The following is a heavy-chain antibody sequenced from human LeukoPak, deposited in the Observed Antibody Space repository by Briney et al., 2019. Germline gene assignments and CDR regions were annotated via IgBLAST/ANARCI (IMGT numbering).Heavy chain of an antibody. CDR1: GGTFSSYT. D-gene: IGHD6-13*01. Sequence: SVKVSCRASGGTFSSYTISWVRQAPGQGLEWMGRIIPILGIANYAQKFQGRVTITADKSTSTAYMELSSLRSEDTAVYYCARDIAAAGTGRAFDIWGQGTMVTVSS. CDR3: ARDIAAAGTGRAFDI. V-gene: IGHV1-69*02. CDR2: IIPILGIA. J-gene: IGHJ3*02.